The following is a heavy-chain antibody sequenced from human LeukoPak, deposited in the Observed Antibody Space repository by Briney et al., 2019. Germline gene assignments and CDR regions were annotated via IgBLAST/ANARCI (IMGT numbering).Heavy chain of an antibody. J-gene: IGHJ4*02. V-gene: IGHV4-4*07. CDR1: GGSTSSYY. CDR2: IYTSGST. D-gene: IGHD1-26*01. CDR3: AREADGRGGTYLFDY. Sequence: SETLSLTCTVSGGSTSSYYCSWIRQPAGKGLEWIGRIYTSGSTNYNPSLKSRVTMSVDTSKNQFSLKLSSVTAADTAVYYCAREADGRGGTYLFDYWGQGTLVTVSS.